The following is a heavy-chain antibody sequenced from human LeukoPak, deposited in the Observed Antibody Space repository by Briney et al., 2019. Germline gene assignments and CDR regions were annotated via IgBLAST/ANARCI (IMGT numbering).Heavy chain of an antibody. Sequence: ASVKVSCKASGYTFTSYAMHWVRQAPGQRLEWMGWINAGNGNTKYPQKFQGRVTITRDTSASTAYMELSSLRSEDTAVYYCARDPITMVRGGQNWFDPWGQGTLVTVSS. CDR1: GYTFTSYA. CDR2: INAGNGNT. D-gene: IGHD3-10*01. J-gene: IGHJ5*02. V-gene: IGHV1-3*01. CDR3: ARDPITMVRGGQNWFDP.